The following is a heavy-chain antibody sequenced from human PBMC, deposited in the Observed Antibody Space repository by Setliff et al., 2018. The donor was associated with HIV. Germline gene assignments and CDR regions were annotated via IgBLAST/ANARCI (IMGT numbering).Heavy chain of an antibody. CDR2: IYYSGST. V-gene: IGHV4-28*03. D-gene: IGHD1-20*01. J-gene: IGHJ6*03. CDR1: GYSIRSNNW. CDR3: ARGIGTRYNYYMDV. Sequence: PSETLSLTCAVSGYSIRSNNWWGWIRQPPGKGLEWIGYIYYSGSTYYNPSLKSRVTMSVDTSKNQFSLNLSSVTAVDTAVYYCARGIGTRYNYYMDVWGIGTTVTVSS.